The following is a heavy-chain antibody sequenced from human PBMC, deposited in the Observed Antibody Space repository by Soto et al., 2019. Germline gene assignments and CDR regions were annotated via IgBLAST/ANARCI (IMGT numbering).Heavy chain of an antibody. J-gene: IGHJ6*02. CDR1: GFTFSSYG. D-gene: IGHD6-19*01. V-gene: IGHV3-30*18. CDR2: ISYDGSNK. Sequence: QRLSCAASGFTFSSYGMHWVRQAPGKGLEWVAVISYDGSNKYYADSVKGRFTISRDNSKNTLYLQMNSLRAEDTAVYYCAKDGSSGWFTIRYYYYGMDVWGQGTTVTVSS. CDR3: AKDGSSGWFTIRYYYYGMDV.